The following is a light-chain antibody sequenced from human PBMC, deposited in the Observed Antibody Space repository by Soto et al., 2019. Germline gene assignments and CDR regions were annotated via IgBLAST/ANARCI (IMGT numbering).Light chain of an antibody. J-gene: IGLJ3*02. CDR3: QSYDTSLSAWV. CDR2: GNT. Sequence: QSVLTQSPSVSGAPGQRVTISCTGRSSNIGAGYDVHWYQQVPGTAPKLLIYGNTNRPSGVPDRFSGSKSGTSASLAITGLQAEEEADYYCQSYDTSLSAWVFGGGTKLTVL. V-gene: IGLV1-40*01. CDR1: SSNIGAGYD.